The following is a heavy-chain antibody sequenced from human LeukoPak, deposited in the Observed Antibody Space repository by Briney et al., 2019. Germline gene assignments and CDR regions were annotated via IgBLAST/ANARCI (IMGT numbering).Heavy chain of an antibody. CDR2: INPNSGGT. Sequence: ASVKVSCKASGYTFTGYYMHWVRQAPGQGLEWMGWINPNSGGTNYAQKFQGRVTMTRDTSISTAYMELSSLRSEDTAVYYCARADTAILGYWGQGTLVTVSS. J-gene: IGHJ4*02. CDR3: ARADTAILGY. D-gene: IGHD5-18*01. CDR1: GYTFTGYY. V-gene: IGHV1-2*02.